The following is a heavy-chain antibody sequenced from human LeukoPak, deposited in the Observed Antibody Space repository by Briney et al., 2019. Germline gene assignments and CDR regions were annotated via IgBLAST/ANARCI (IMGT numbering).Heavy chain of an antibody. D-gene: IGHD3-16*02. CDR3: ARDQDDYVWGSYRSRSVSWFDY. CDR2: ISSSSYI. V-gene: IGHV3-21*01. J-gene: IGHJ4*02. Sequence: PGGSLRLSCAASGFTFSSYSMNWVRQAPGKGLEWVSSISSSSYIYYADSVKGRFTISRDNAKNSLYLQMNSLRAEDTAVYYCARDQDDYVWGSYRSRSVSWFDYWGQGTLVTVSS. CDR1: GFTFSSYS.